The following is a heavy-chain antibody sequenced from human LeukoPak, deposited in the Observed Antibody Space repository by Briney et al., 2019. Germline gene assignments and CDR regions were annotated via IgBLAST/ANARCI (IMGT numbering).Heavy chain of an antibody. V-gene: IGHV4-4*07. CDR2: IYTSGST. D-gene: IGHD3-10*01. J-gene: IGHJ4*02. CDR1: GGSISSYY. CDR3: ARLRHYASGSSTHYYFDY. Sequence: PSETLSLTCTVSGGSISSYYWSWIRQPAGKGLEWIGRIYTSGSTNYNPSLKSRVTMSVDTFKNQFSLKLSSVTAADTAVYYCARLRHYASGSSTHYYFDYWGQGTLVTVPS.